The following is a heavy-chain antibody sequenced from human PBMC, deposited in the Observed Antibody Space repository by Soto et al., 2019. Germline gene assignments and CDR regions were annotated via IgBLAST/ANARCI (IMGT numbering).Heavy chain of an antibody. CDR3: ARASIAARPGWFDP. V-gene: IGHV4-59*01. CDR1: GGSISSYY. Sequence: SETLSLTCTVSGGSISSYYWSWIRQPPGKGLEWIGYIYYSGSTNYNPSLKSRVTISVDTSKNQFSLKLSSVTAADTAVYYCARASIAARPGWFDPWGQGTLGTV. J-gene: IGHJ5*02. D-gene: IGHD6-6*01. CDR2: IYYSGST.